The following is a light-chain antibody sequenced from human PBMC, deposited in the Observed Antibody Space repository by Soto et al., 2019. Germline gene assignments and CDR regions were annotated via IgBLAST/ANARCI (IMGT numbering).Light chain of an antibody. J-gene: IGLJ1*01. Sequence: QSVLTQPPSVSGAPGQRVTISCTGSSSNIGAGYDVHWYQQLPGPAPKLLIYDNNNRPSGVPDRFSGSKSGTSASLAITGLQAEDEADYYCQSYDSSLSGYVFGTGTKVTVL. CDR3: QSYDSSLSGYV. CDR1: SSNIGAGYD. CDR2: DNN. V-gene: IGLV1-40*01.